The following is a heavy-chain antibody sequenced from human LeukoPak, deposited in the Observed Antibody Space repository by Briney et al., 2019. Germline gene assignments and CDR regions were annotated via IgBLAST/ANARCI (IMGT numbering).Heavy chain of an antibody. CDR3: ARDPVGYCSSTSCYPNWFDP. D-gene: IGHD2-2*01. CDR1: GYTFTSYG. J-gene: IGHJ5*02. CDR2: ISAYNGNT. Sequence: GASVKVSCKASGYTFTSYGISWVRQAPGQGLEWMGWISAYNGNTNYAQKLQGRVTMTTDTSTSTAYMELRSLSPDDTAVYYCARDPVGYCSSTSCYPNWFDPWGQGTLVTVSS. V-gene: IGHV1-18*01.